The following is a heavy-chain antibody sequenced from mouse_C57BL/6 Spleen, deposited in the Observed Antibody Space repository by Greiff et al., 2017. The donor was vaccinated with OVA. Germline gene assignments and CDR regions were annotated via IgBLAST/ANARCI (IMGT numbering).Heavy chain of an antibody. D-gene: IGHD4-1*01. J-gene: IGHJ1*03. Sequence: EVQLQQSGPGLVKPSQSLSLTCSVTGYSITSGYYWNWIRQFPGNKLEWMGYISYDGSNNYNPSLKNRISITRDTSKNQFFLKLNSVTTEDTATYYCARKELTGTWYFDVWGTGTTVTVSS. CDR2: ISYDGSN. CDR1: GYSITSGYY. V-gene: IGHV3-6*01. CDR3: ARKELTGTWYFDV.